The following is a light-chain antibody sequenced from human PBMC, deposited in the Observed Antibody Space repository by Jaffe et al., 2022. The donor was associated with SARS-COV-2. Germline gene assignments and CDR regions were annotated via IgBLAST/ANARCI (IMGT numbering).Light chain of an antibody. V-gene: IGKV4-1*01. CDR2: WAS. CDR3: QQYYTVPRT. J-gene: IGKJ1*01. Sequence: DIVMTQSPDSLAVSLGERATINCKSSQSVLYSSNNRNYLAWFQQKPGQPPKLLIYWASTRESGVPDRFSGSGSGTDFTLTISSLQAEDVALYYCQQYYTVPRTFGQGTQVEIK. CDR1: QSVLYSSNNRNY.